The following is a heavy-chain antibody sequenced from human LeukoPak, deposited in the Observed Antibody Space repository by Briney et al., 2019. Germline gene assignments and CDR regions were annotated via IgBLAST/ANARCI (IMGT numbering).Heavy chain of an antibody. J-gene: IGHJ1*01. CDR1: GGSFTNCP. D-gene: IGHD4-23*01. Sequence: SVKVSCKASGGSFTNCPFHWVRQAPGQGLEWMGGIIPMFGSTDYAQKFQGRLTITADESTTTAYLELSSLRSEDTAAYYCARGDSVPLGGGNLLRVLYFNDWGQGTLVAVSS. CDR2: IIPMFGST. CDR3: ARGDSVPLGGGNLLRVLYFND. V-gene: IGHV1-69*01.